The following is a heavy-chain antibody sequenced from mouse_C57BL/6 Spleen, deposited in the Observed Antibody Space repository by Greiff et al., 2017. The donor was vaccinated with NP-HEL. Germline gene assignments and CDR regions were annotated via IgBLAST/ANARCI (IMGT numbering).Heavy chain of an antibody. CDR1: GYTFTSYW. CDR3: ARHEEAGYYDY. V-gene: IGHV1-64*01. CDR2: IHPNSGST. D-gene: IGHD6-1*01. Sequence: QVQLQQPGAELVKPGASVKLSCKASGYTFTSYWMHWVKQRPGQGLEWIGMIHPNSGSTNYNEKFKSKATLTVDKSSSTAYMQLSSLTSEDSAVYYCARHEEAGYYDYWGQGTTLTVSS. J-gene: IGHJ2*01.